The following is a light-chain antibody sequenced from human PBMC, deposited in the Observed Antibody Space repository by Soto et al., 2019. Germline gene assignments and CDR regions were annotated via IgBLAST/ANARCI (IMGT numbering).Light chain of an antibody. J-gene: IGLJ3*02. CDR1: SSDIGAFNY. CDR3: NSYTSSSARV. CDR2: EVS. Sequence: QSALTQPASVSGSPGQSITISCTGTSSDIGAFNYVSWYQQHPGKAPKLMIYEVSNRPSGVSNRFSGSKSGNTASLTISGLQPEYEADYYCNSYTSSSARVFGGGTKLTVL. V-gene: IGLV2-14*01.